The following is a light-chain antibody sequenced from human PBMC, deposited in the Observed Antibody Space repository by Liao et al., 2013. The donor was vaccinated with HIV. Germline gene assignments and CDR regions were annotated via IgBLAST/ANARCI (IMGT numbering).Light chain of an antibody. CDR1: KVGDRI. Sequence: SYELTQPPSVSVSPGQTASITCSGDKVGDRIVSWYQVKPGQSPEVIIYQNYQRPSGTPERFSGSTSGNTATLTISETQAVDEADYYCQSWDSDTVVFGGGTKLTVL. CDR2: QNY. V-gene: IGLV3-1*01. J-gene: IGLJ2*01. CDR3: QSWDSDTVV.